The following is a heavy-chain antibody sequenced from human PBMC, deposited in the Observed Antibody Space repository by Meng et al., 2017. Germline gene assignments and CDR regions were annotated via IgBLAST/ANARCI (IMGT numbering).Heavy chain of an antibody. V-gene: IGHV4-4*02. D-gene: IGHD2-15*01. CDR1: GGSISSSNW. CDR3: ARRYCSGGSCYSSEVY. J-gene: IGHJ4*02. CDR2: IYHSGST. Sequence: SETLSLTCAVSGGSISSSNWWSWVRQPPGKGLEWIGEIYHSGSTNYNPSLKSRVTISVDKSKNQFSLKLSSVTAADTAVYYCARRYCSGGSCYSSEVYWGQGTLVTVSS.